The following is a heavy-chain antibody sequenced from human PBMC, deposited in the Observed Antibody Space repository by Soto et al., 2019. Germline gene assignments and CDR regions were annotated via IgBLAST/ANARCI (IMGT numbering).Heavy chain of an antibody. CDR2: ISTSSSAI. Sequence: GGCLNLSCVASGFAFRSYGMNWVRQAPGKGLEWVSTISTSSSAIYYTDSVKGRFTISRDNARNSLYLQMKSLRAEDTAVYFCARDGADYDILTGYYDYYYHGMDVWGQGTTVTVSS. V-gene: IGHV3-21*06. D-gene: IGHD3-9*01. CDR3: ARDGADYDILTGYYDYYYHGMDV. J-gene: IGHJ6*02. CDR1: GFAFRSYG.